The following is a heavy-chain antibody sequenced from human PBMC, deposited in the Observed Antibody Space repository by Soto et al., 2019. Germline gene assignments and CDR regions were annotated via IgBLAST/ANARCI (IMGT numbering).Heavy chain of an antibody. J-gene: IGHJ5*02. CDR3: ARVFSDSSSFFDP. Sequence: SQTRSLTCTVSGCSISSGNYYWSWIRQHPGKGLEWIGYIYYSGSTCCNPSLKSRVTISVDTSKNHFSLKLSSVTAADTAVYYCARVFSDSSSFFDPWGQGTLVTVSS. CDR1: GCSISSGNYY. D-gene: IGHD6-13*01. V-gene: IGHV4-31*03. CDR2: IYYSGST.